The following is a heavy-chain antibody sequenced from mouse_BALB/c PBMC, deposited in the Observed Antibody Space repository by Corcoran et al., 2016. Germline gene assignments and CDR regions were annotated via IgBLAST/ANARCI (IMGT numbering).Heavy chain of an antibody. CDR3: ARVYDYDRGVDY. D-gene: IGHD2-4*01. CDR1: GYSITSGSY. J-gene: IGHJ2*01. Sequence: DVQLQESGPGLVKPSQSLSLTCSVTGYSITSGSYWNWIRQFPGNKLEWMGYISYDGRNNYNPSLKNRISITRDTSKNQFCLKLNSVTTEDTATYYWARVYDYDRGVDYWGQGTTLTVSS. V-gene: IGHV3-6*02. CDR2: ISYDGRN.